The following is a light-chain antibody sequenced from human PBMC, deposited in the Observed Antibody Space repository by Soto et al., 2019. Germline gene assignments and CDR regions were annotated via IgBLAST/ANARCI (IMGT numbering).Light chain of an antibody. CDR1: QSISSY. CDR2: AAS. V-gene: IGKV1-39*01. CDR3: QQSFSAPWT. Sequence: DIQMTQSPSSLSASVGDRVTITCRASQSISSYLNWYQQKPGKVPKLLIYAASSLQGGVPSRFTGSGSGTDFTLTISSLQHEDFATYYCQQSFSAPWTFGQGTKVDIK. J-gene: IGKJ1*01.